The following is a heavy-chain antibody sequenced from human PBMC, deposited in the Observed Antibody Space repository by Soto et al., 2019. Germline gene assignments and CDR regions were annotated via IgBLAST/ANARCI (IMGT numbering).Heavy chain of an antibody. Sequence: QVQLVESGGGVVQPGRSLRLSCAASGFTFSSYAMHWVRQAPGKGLEWVAVISYDGSNKYYADSVKGRFTISRDNSKNTLYLQMNSLRAEDTAVYYCARDAQNYDFWSGYFYYYGMDVWGQGTTVTVSS. CDR3: ARDAQNYDFWSGYFYYYGMDV. J-gene: IGHJ6*02. V-gene: IGHV3-30-3*01. CDR2: ISYDGSNK. CDR1: GFTFSSYA. D-gene: IGHD3-3*01.